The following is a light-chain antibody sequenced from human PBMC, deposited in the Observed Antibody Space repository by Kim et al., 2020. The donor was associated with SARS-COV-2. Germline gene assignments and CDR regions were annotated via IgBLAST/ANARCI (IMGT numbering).Light chain of an antibody. CDR1: RGSMASID. CDR3: QSYDSSIVV. J-gene: IGLJ2*01. Sequence: GKTVAMPCTRSRGSMASIDVQWYQQRPGSAPTTVIYEDNQRPSGVPDRFSGSIDSSSNSASLTISGLKTEDEADYYCQSYDSSIVVFGGGTQLTVL. V-gene: IGLV6-57*03. CDR2: EDN.